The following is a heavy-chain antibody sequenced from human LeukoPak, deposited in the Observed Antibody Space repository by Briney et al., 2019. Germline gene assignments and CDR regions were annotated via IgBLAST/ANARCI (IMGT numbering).Heavy chain of an antibody. Sequence: GASVKVSCKASGYTFTSYGVSWVRRAPGQGLEWMGWISAYNGNTNYAQKLQGRVTMTTDTSTSTAYMELRSLRSDDTAVYYCARMGPRYFDWLFAYYFDYWGQATLVTVSS. D-gene: IGHD3-9*01. CDR3: ARMGPRYFDWLFAYYFDY. J-gene: IGHJ4*02. V-gene: IGHV1-18*04. CDR1: GYTFTSYG. CDR2: ISAYNGNT.